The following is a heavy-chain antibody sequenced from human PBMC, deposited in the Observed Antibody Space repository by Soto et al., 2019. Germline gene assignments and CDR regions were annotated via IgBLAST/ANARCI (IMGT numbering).Heavy chain of an antibody. Sequence: EVQLSESGGGLAQPGGSLRLSCAASGFTFNMYAISWVRQAPGKGLEWVAGIGGSGANAYYADFVKGRFTISRDNPKNTLYLQMYSLRAEDTATYYCARTITGYFWAGAYWGQGTLVTVSS. CDR2: IGGSGANA. V-gene: IGHV3-23*01. D-gene: IGHD1-1*01. J-gene: IGHJ4*02. CDR3: ARTITGYFWAGAY. CDR1: GFTFNMYA.